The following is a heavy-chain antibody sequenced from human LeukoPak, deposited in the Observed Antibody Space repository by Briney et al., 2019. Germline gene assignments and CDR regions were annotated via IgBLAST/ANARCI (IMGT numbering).Heavy chain of an antibody. CDR1: GFTFRNYG. V-gene: IGHV3-30*18. J-gene: IGHJ3*02. D-gene: IGHD3-9*01. Sequence: GRSLRLSCAASGFTFRNYGMHWVRQAPGKGLDWVAVISYDGSNKYYADSAKGRFTISRDNSKNTLYLQMNSLRAEDTAVYYCAKVRYFGPSAFDIWGQGTMVTVSS. CDR2: ISYDGSNK. CDR3: AKVRYFGPSAFDI.